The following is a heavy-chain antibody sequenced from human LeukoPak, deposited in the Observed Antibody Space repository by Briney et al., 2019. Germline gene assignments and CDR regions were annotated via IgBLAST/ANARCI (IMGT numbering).Heavy chain of an antibody. CDR2: IYYSGST. J-gene: IGHJ5*02. D-gene: IGHD6-13*01. CDR3: AREIITAAAGNWFDP. CDR1: GGSISSGGYY. Sequence: PSQTLSLTCTVSGGSISSGGYYWSWIRQHPGTGLEWIGYIYYSGSTYYNPSLKSRVTISVDTSKNQFSLKLSSVTAADTAVYYCAREIITAAAGNWFDPWGQGTLVTVSS. V-gene: IGHV4-31*03.